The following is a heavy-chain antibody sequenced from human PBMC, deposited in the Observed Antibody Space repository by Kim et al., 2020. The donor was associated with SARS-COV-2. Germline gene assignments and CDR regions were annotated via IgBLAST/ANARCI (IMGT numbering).Heavy chain of an antibody. CDR2: IYPGDSDT. CDR3: ARHGGGYDLLSGYSHYGMDV. D-gene: IGHD3-3*01. CDR1: GYNFLNYW. V-gene: IGHV5-51*01. J-gene: IGHJ6*02. Sequence: GESLKISCKGSGYNFLNYWVGWVRQMPGKGLEWMGIIYPGDSDTRYSPSFQGQVTISADKSLSTANLQWSSLKASDTATYYCARHGGGYDLLSGYSHYGMDVWGQGTTVTVSS.